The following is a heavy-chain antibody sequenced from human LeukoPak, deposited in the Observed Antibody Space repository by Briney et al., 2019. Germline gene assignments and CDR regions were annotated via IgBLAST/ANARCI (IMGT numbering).Heavy chain of an antibody. CDR3: AREAGSDSSGYYYRNSDL. Sequence: SETLSLTCTVSGGSISSYYWSWVRQPPGKGLEWIGYIYYSGNTNYSPSLKSRVAISVDTSKNQFSLKLSSVTAADTAVYYCAREAGSDSSGYYYRNSDLWGRGTLVTVSS. CDR2: IYYSGNT. J-gene: IGHJ2*01. V-gene: IGHV4-59*01. D-gene: IGHD3-22*01. CDR1: GGSISSYY.